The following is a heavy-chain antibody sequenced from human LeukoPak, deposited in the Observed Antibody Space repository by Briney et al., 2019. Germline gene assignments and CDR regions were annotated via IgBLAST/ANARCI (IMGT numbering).Heavy chain of an antibody. CDR3: ARITQLIYFDY. V-gene: IGHV4-30-2*01. D-gene: IGHD1-14*01. Sequence: SETLSLTCAVSGGSISSGGYSWSWLRQPPGTGLEWIGYIYHSGSTYYNPSLKSRVTISVDRSKNQFSLKLSSVTAADTAVYYCARITQLIYFDYWGQGTLVTVSS. CDR2: IYHSGST. CDR1: GGSISSGGYS. J-gene: IGHJ4*02.